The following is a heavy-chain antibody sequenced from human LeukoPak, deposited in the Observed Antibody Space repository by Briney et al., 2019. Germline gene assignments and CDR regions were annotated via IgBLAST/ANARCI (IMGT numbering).Heavy chain of an antibody. Sequence: GSLSLSCAASGFPFSIYWMHWVRQAPGQGLVWVSNMNSDGSITNYADSVKGRFTISRDNAKNTLYLQMNSLGVEDTGIYYCAKENESPDLWGQGTLVTVSS. J-gene: IGHJ4*02. V-gene: IGHV3-74*01. CDR2: MNSDGSIT. CDR1: GFPFSIYW. D-gene: IGHD3/OR15-3a*01. CDR3: AKENESPDL.